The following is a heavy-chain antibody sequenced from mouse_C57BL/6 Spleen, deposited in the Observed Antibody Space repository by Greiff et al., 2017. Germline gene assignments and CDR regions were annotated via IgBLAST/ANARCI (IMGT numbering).Heavy chain of an antibody. V-gene: IGHV1-80*01. CDR1: GYAFSSYW. D-gene: IGHD2-3*01. CDR3: ARSGDDGYGYVDV. CDR2: IYPGDGDT. J-gene: IGHJ1*03. Sequence: VQLQQSGAELVKPGASVKISCKASGYAFSSYWMNWVKQRPGKGLEWIGQIYPGDGDTNYNGKFKGKATLTADKSSSTAYMQLSSLTSEDSAVYFCARSGDDGYGYVDVWGTGTTVTVSS.